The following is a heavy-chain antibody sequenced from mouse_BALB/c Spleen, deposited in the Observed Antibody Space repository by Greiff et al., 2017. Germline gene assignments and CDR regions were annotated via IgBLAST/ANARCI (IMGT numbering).Heavy chain of an antibody. J-gene: IGHJ2*01. V-gene: IGHV1-69*02. CDR3: TREGLLLEDY. CDR1: GYTFTSYW. CDR2: IYPSDSYT. Sequence: VQLQQSGAELVRPGASVKLSCKASGYTFTSYWINWVKQRPGQGLEWIGNIYPSDSYTNYNQKFKDKATLTVDKSSSTAYMQLSSPTSEDSAVYYCTREGLLLEDYWGQGTTLTVSS. D-gene: IGHD2-10*01.